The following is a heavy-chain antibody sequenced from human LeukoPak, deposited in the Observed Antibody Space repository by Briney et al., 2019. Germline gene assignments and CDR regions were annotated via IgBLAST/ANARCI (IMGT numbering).Heavy chain of an antibody. J-gene: IGHJ4*02. CDR1: GYTFTGYY. CDR3: ATLAVAGTPLDY. Sequence: ASVKVSCKASGYTFTGYYMHWVRQAPGQGLDWMGWINPNSGGTNYAQKFQGRVTMTRDTSISTAYMELSRLRSDDTAVYYCATLAVAGTPLDYWGQGTLVTVSS. V-gene: IGHV1-2*02. CDR2: INPNSGGT. D-gene: IGHD6-19*01.